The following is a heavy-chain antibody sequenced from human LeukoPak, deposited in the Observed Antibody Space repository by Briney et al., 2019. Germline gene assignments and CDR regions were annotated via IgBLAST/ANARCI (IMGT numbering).Heavy chain of an antibody. V-gene: IGHV4-61*02. CDR3: ARESDGGSYYMGYALDI. CDR1: GDSLSSGNYY. CDR2: IYTNGET. Sequence: SETLSLTCTVSGDSLSSGNYYWTWIRQPAGKGLEWIGRIYTNGETNYNPSLKSRVTISVDTSKNQFSLKLSSVTAADTAVYYCARESDGGSYYMGYALDIWGQGTMVTVSS. J-gene: IGHJ3*02. D-gene: IGHD1-26*01.